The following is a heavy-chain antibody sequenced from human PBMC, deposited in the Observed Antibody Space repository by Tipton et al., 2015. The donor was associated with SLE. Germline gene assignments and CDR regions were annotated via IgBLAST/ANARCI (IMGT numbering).Heavy chain of an antibody. Sequence: TLSLTCTVSGGSITTPDYWWGWVRQPPGKELEWIAIVFYSGSTHSNPSLKSRVTISVATSNNQFSLKLTPVTVADTAVYYCVRQVGLGRWYLDLWGRGTLVTVFS. CDR1: GGSITTPDYW. CDR2: VFYSGST. CDR3: VRQVGLGRWYLDL. J-gene: IGHJ2*01. D-gene: IGHD1-26*01. V-gene: IGHV4-39*07.